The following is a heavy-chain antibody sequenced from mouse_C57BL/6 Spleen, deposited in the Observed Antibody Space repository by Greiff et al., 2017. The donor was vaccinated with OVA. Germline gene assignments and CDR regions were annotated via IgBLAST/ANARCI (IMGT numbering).Heavy chain of an antibody. V-gene: IGHV1-15*01. J-gene: IGHJ3*01. D-gene: IGHD2-12*01. CDR3: TRRLLYSYFDD. CDR1: GYTFTDYE. Sequence: VQVVESGAELVRPGASVTLSCKASGYTFTDYEMHWVKQTPVHGLEWIGAIDPETGGTAYNQKFKGKAILTADKSSSTAYMELRSLTSEDSAVYYCTRRLLYSYFDDWGQGTLVTVSA. CDR2: IDPETGGT.